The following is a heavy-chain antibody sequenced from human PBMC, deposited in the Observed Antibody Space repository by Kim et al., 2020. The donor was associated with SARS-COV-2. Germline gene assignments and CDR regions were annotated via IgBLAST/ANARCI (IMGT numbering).Heavy chain of an antibody. CDR2: IYYSGST. J-gene: IGHJ4*02. D-gene: IGHD3-3*01. CDR3: ARQDTYYDFWSGYYGFDY. Sequence: SETLSLTCTVSGVSLSSSIYYWGWIRQPPGKGLEWIGSIYYSGSTYYNPSLKSRVTISVDTSKNQFSLKLSSVTAADTAVYYCARQDTYYDFWSGYYGFDYWGQGTLVTVSS. CDR1: GVSLSSSIYY. V-gene: IGHV4-39*01.